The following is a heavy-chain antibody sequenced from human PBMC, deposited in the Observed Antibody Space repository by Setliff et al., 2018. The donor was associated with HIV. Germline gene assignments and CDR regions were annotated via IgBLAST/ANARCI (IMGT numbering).Heavy chain of an antibody. CDR2: IYYSGST. D-gene: IGHD3-10*01. Sequence: SETLSLTCTVSGGSISSYYWSWIRQPPGKGLEWIGDIYYSGSTNYNPSLKSRVTISVDTSKNQFSLKLSSVTAADTAVYYCARDRRRGLFGELSLGFDYWGQGTLVTVSS. V-gene: IGHV4-59*01. CDR3: ARDRRRGLFGELSLGFDY. J-gene: IGHJ4*02. CDR1: GGSISSYY.